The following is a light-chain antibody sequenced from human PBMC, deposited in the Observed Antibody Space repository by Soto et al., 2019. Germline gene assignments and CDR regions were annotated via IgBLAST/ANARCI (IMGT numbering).Light chain of an antibody. V-gene: IGKV3-15*01. J-gene: IGKJ1*01. Sequence: EIVMTQSPATLSVSPGERATLSCRASQRVGSNLAWYQQKPGQAPRLLVYGASTRATGIPVRYSGSGSGTEFTLTIFSLLSEDVAVYYCQQYNNWPWTFAQGTKVDIK. CDR1: QRVGSN. CDR3: QQYNNWPWT. CDR2: GAS.